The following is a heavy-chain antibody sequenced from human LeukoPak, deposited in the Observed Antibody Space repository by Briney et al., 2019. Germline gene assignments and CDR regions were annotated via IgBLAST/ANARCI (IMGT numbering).Heavy chain of an antibody. Sequence: GGSLRLSCAASGFTFSSYAMHWVRQAPGKGLEYVSAISSNGGSTYYANSVKGRFTISRDNSKNTLYLQMGSLRAEDMAVHYCARDGWVLWGQGTLVTVSS. CDR3: ARDGWVL. CDR1: GFTFSSYA. D-gene: IGHD1-26*01. V-gene: IGHV3-64*01. J-gene: IGHJ4*02. CDR2: ISSNGGST.